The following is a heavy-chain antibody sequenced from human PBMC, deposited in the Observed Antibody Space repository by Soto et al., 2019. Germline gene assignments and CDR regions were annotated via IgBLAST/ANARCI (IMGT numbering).Heavy chain of an antibody. V-gene: IGHV6-1*01. CDR2: TYYRSKWYN. Sequence: SQTCSLTGAISGDSVASNCAAWDWIRQSPSRGLGWLGRTYYRSKWYNDYAVSVKSRITINPDTSKNQFSLQLNSVTPEDTAVYYCARDPGIWAGVSGYFDYWGQGTLVTVSS. CDR3: ARDPGIWAGVSGYFDY. D-gene: IGHD6-19*01. J-gene: IGHJ4*02. CDR1: GDSVASNCAA.